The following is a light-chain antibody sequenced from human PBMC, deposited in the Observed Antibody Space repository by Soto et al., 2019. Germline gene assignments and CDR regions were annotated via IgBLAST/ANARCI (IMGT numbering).Light chain of an antibody. V-gene: IGLV1-44*01. Sequence: QSVLTQPPSASGTPGQRVTISCSGGSSNIGTNAVNWYQQLPGTAPKLLIYNNNQRPSGVPDRFSGSKSGTSASLAISGLQSEDEGDYYCAEWDDSLNGYVFGPGTKLTVL. J-gene: IGLJ1*01. CDR2: NNN. CDR1: SSNIGTNA. CDR3: AEWDDSLNGYV.